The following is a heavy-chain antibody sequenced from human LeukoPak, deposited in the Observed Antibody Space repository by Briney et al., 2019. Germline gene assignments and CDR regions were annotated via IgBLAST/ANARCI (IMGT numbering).Heavy chain of an antibody. J-gene: IGHJ4*02. CDR2: ISAYNGNT. Sequence: ASVKVSCKASGYTFTSYYMHWVRQAPGQGLEWMGWISAYNGNTNYAQKFQGRVTITAGESTSTAYMELSSLRSEDTAVYYCAGAWATVTPSYYFDYWGQGTLVTVSS. V-gene: IGHV1-18*04. CDR3: AGAWATVTPSYYFDY. D-gene: IGHD4-17*01. CDR1: GYTFTSYY.